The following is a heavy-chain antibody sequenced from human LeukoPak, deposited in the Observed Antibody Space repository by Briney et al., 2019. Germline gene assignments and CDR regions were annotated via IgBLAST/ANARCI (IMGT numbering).Heavy chain of an antibody. J-gene: IGHJ4*02. CDR3: ASVGIAVAGTSNY. Sequence: GGSLRLSCAASGFTFSSYSMTWVRQAPGKGLEWVSSISSSSSYIYYADSVKGRFTISRDNAKNSLYLQMNSLRAEDTAVYYCASVGIAVAGTSNYWGQGTLVTVSS. CDR2: ISSSSSYI. D-gene: IGHD6-19*01. V-gene: IGHV3-21*01. CDR1: GFTFSSYS.